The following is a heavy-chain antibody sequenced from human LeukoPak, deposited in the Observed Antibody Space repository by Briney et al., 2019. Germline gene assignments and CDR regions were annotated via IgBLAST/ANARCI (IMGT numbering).Heavy chain of an antibody. CDR2: IYPNSGGT. CDR3: ARGLGVPAETTTLFDY. Sequence: GASVKVSCKASGYTFTGYYMHWVRQAPGQGLEWLAWIYPNSGGTNYAQNFQGRVIMTRDTSISTAYMESTRLRSDDTAVYYCARGLGVPAETTTLFDYWGQGTLVTVSS. V-gene: IGHV1-2*02. J-gene: IGHJ4*02. CDR1: GYTFTGYY. D-gene: IGHD2-2*01.